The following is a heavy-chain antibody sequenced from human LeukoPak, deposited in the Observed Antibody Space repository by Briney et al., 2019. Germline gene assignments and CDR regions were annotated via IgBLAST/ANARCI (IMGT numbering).Heavy chain of an antibody. CDR1: GYTFTSYA. J-gene: IGHJ4*02. CDR3: ARVVDFWSGLLSDY. CDR2: INAGNGNT. D-gene: IGHD3-3*01. Sequence: ASVKVSRKASGYTFTSYAMHWVRQAPGQRLEWMGWINAGNGNTKYSQKFQGRVTITRDTSASTAYMELSSLRSEDTAVYYCARVVDFWSGLLSDYWGQGTLVTVSS. V-gene: IGHV1-3*01.